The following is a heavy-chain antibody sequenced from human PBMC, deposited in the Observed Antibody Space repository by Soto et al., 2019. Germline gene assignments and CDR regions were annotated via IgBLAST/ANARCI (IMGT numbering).Heavy chain of an antibody. J-gene: IGHJ4*02. CDR1: GFTFSSYA. CDR3: ARGPSSPTRFDY. V-gene: IGHV3-30-3*01. D-gene: IGHD2-2*01. Sequence: GGSLRLSCAASGFTFSSYAMHWARQAPGKGLEWVAVISYDGSNKYYADSVKGRFTISRDNSKNTLYLQMNSLRAEDTAVYYCARGPSSPTRFDYWGQGTLVTVSS. CDR2: ISYDGSNK.